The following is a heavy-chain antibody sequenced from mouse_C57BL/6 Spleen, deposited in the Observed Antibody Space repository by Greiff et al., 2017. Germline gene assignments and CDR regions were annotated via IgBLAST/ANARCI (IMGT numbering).Heavy chain of an antibody. CDR1: GYAFSSSW. D-gene: IGHD1-1*01. J-gene: IGHJ2*01. CDR2: IYPGDGDT. Sequence: QVQLKESGPELVKPGASVTISCKASGYAFSSSWMNWVRQRPGKGLEWIGRIYPGDGDTTYNGKFKGTATLTADKSSSTAYMQLSSLTSEDSAVYFCAFHYYGSSYNYFDYWGQGTTLTVSS. V-gene: IGHV1-82*01. CDR3: AFHYYGSSYNYFDY.